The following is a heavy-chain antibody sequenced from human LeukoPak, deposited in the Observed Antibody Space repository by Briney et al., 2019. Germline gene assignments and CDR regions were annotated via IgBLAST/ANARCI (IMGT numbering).Heavy chain of an antibody. CDR1: GGTFSSYA. CDR2: IIPIFGTA. CDR3: ARVVMRYDSSGYGAFDI. J-gene: IGHJ3*02. D-gene: IGHD3-22*01. Sequence: SVKASCKASGGTFSSYAISWVRQAPGQGLEWMGGIIPIFGTANYAQKFQGRVTITTDESTSTAYMELSSLRSEDTAVYYCARVVMRYDSSGYGAFDIWGQGTMVTVSS. V-gene: IGHV1-69*05.